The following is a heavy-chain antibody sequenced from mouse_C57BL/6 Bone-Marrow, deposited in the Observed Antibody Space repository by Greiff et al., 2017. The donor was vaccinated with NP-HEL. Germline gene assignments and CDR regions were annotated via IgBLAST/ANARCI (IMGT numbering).Heavy chain of an antibody. CDR2: IYPGSGNT. J-gene: IGHJ3*01. CDR3: ARFAY. V-gene: IGHV1-76*01. Sequence: LQESGAELVRPGASVKLSCKASGYTFTDYYINWVKQRPGQGLEWIARIYPGSGNTYYNEKFKGKATLTAEKSSSTAYMQLSSLTSEDSAVYFCARFAYWGQGTLVTVSA. CDR1: GYTFTDYY.